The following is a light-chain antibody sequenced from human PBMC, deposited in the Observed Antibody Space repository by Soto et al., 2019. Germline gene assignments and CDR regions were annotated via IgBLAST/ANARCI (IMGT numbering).Light chain of an antibody. V-gene: IGKV3-15*01. CDR2: GAS. CDR3: QQHNNWPPWT. J-gene: IGKJ1*01. CDR1: QSVSSN. Sequence: EIVMTQSPATLSVSPGERATLSCRASQSVSSNLAWYQQKPGQAPRLLMYGASTRATGIPDRFSGSGSGTEFTLTTSSLQSEDLAVYYCQQHNNWPPWTFGQGTKVEIK.